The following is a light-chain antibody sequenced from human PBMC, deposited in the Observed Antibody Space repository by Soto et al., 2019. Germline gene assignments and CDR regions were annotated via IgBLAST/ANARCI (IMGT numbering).Light chain of an antibody. CDR1: QSVSSN. Sequence: EIVMTQSPATLSVSPRPTPTPPRRASQSVSSNLAWYQQKPGQAPRLLIYGASTRATGIPARFSGSGSGTEFTLTISSLQSEDFAVYYCQQYNNWPPVTFGPGTKVDIK. V-gene: IGKV3-15*01. CDR2: GAS. CDR3: QQYNNWPPVT. J-gene: IGKJ3*01.